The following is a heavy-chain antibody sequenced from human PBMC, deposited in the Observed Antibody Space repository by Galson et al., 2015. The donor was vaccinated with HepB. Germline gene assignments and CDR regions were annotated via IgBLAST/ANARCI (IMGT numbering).Heavy chain of an antibody. D-gene: IGHD6-13*01. V-gene: IGHV3-30*04. Sequence: SLRLSCAASGFTFSSYAVHWVRQAPGKGLEWVAVISYDGSNKYYADSVKGRFTISRDNSKNTLYLQMNSLRAEDTAVYYCARAAAALFDYWGQGTLVTVSS. CDR1: GFTFSSYA. CDR2: ISYDGSNK. CDR3: ARAAAALFDY. J-gene: IGHJ4*02.